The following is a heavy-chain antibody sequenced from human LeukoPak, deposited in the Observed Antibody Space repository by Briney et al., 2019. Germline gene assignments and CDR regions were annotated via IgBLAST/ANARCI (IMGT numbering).Heavy chain of an antibody. V-gene: IGHV3-11*06. J-gene: IGHJ4*02. D-gene: IGHD2-8*01. CDR3: AREYESLDY. CDR1: GFTFSDYY. CDR2: ISGSSSHS. Sequence: GGSLRLSCAASGFTFSDYYMSWVRQAPGKGLEWVSYISGSSSHSNYADSVKGRFTISRDNAKNSLFLQMSSLRADDTAIYYCAREYESLDYWGQGTLVTVSS.